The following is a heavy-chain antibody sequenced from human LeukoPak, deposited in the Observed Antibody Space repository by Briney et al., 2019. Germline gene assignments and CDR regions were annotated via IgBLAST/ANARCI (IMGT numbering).Heavy chain of an antibody. Sequence: SETLSLTCAVYGGSFSGYYWSWIRQPPGKGLEWIGEINHSGSTNYNPSLKSRVTISVDTSKNQFSLKLSSVTAADTAAYYCARGNFVLRYFDWFDYWGQGTLVTVSS. CDR1: GGSFSGYY. CDR3: ARGNFVLRYFDWFDY. CDR2: INHSGST. D-gene: IGHD3-9*01. V-gene: IGHV4-34*01. J-gene: IGHJ4*02.